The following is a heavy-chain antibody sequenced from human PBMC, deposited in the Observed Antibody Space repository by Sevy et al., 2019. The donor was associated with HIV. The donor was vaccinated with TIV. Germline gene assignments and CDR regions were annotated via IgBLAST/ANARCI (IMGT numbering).Heavy chain of an antibody. J-gene: IGHJ5*02. CDR1: GFTFSSYE. V-gene: IGHV3-48*03. Sequence: GGSLRLSCEASGFTFSSYEMNWVRQAPGKGLEWVSYISSSGTTIKYADSVKGRFTISRDNAKNTLYMQMNSLRAEDTAVYYCARVDANYDKGFDPWGQRTLVTVSS. CDR2: ISSSGTTI. CDR3: ARVDANYDKGFDP. D-gene: IGHD3-22*01.